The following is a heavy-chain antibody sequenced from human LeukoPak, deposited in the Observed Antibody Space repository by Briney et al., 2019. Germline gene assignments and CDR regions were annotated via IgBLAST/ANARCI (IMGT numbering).Heavy chain of an antibody. V-gene: IGHV3-66*02. J-gene: IGHJ4*02. CDR1: GFTVSSNY. D-gene: IGHD4-11*01. Sequence: RGSLRLSCAASGFTVSSNYMSWVRQAPGKGLEWVSVIYSGGSTYYADSVKGRFTISRDNSKNTLYLQMNSLRAEDTAVYYCARGPRATTVTGYWGQGTLVTVSS. CDR3: ARGPRATTVTGY. CDR2: IYSGGST.